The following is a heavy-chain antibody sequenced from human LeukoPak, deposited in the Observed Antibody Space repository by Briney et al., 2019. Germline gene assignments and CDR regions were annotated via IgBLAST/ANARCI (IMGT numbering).Heavy chain of an antibody. D-gene: IGHD3-10*01. CDR1: GSTFSSYS. J-gene: IGHJ6*03. CDR3: ASVRITMVRGVHYYMDV. V-gene: IGHV3-48*04. CDR2: ISSSSSTI. Sequence: GGSLRLSCAASGSTFSSYSMNWVRQAPGKGLEWVSYISSSSSTIYYADSVKGRFTISRDNAKNSLYLQMNSLRAEDTAVYYCASVRITMVRGVHYYMDVWGKGTTVTVSS.